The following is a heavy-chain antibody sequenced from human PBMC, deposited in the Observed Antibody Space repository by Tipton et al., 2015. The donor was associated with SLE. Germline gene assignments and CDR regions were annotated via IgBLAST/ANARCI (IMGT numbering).Heavy chain of an antibody. Sequence: PGLVKPSQTLSLTCAISGDSVSSNSATWNWIRQSPSRGLEWLGRTFFRSKWYNDYAVSVESRITINPDTSKNQFSLHLNSVTPDDTAVYYCARDSPVLWFQKDAFDIWGQGTMVTVSS. CDR2: TFFRSKWYN. CDR3: ARDSPVLWFQKDAFDI. CDR1: GDSVSSNSAT. V-gene: IGHV6-1*01. D-gene: IGHD3-10*01. J-gene: IGHJ3*02.